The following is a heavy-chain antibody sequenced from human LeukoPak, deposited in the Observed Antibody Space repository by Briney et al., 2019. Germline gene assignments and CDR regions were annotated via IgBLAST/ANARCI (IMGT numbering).Heavy chain of an antibody. CDR3: AREHCSGGSCYSIYYYYYMDV. Sequence: GSLRLSCAASGFTFSSYGMSWVRQAPGKGLEWIRSIYYSGSTYYNPSLKSRVTISVDTSKNQFSLKLSSVTAADTAVYYCAREHCSGGSCYSIYYYYYMDVWGKGTTVTVSS. CDR2: IYYSGST. CDR1: GFTFSSYG. D-gene: IGHD2-15*01. V-gene: IGHV4-39*07. J-gene: IGHJ6*03.